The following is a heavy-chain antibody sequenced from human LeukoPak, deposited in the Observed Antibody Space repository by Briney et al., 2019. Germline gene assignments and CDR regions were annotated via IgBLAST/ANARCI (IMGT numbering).Heavy chain of an antibody. CDR1: GFCFSAFE. CDR2: ISTGGRTI. Sequence: GGSLRLSCAAFGFCFSAFEMNWVRQAPGKGLEWISHISTGGRTIYYADSVKGRFTISRDNAKNSLYLQMNSLRGEDTGVYYCARGSGYVLDYWTQGTLVTVSS. V-gene: IGHV3-48*03. CDR3: ARGSGYVLDY. D-gene: IGHD2-15*01. J-gene: IGHJ4*02.